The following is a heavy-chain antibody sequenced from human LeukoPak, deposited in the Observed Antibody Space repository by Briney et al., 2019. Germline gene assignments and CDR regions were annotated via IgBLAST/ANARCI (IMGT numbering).Heavy chain of an antibody. CDR2: IYYSGST. V-gene: IGHV4-59*12. CDR1: GGSISSYY. J-gene: IGHJ4*02. D-gene: IGHD6-13*01. Sequence: SSETLSLTCTVSGGSISSYYWSWIRQPPGKGLEWIGYIYYSGSTNYNPSLKSRVTISVDTSKNQFSLKLSSVTAADTAVYYCARGGSSRDYWGQGTLVTVSS. CDR3: ARGGSSRDY.